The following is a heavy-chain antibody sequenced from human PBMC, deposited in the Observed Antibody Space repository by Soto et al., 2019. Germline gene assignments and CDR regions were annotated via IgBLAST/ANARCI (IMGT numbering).Heavy chain of an antibody. Sequence: QPGGSLRLSCAVSGLTVSGKKYVAWVRQAPGKGLEWVSGFYDLDGTYYADSLKGRFTTSGDSSRTIVYLQMNGLRPGDTAVYYCATWHLQEHAYDVWGQGTTVTVSS. CDR3: ATWHLQEHAYDV. CDR1: GLTVSGKKY. D-gene: IGHD4-4*01. J-gene: IGHJ3*01. CDR2: FYDLDGT. V-gene: IGHV3-53*01.